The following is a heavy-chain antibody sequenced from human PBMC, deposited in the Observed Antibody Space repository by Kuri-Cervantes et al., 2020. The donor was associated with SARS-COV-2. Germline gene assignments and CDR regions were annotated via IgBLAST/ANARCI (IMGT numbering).Heavy chain of an antibody. V-gene: IGHV1-18*01. CDR1: GYTFTSYG. CDR2: ISAGNGNT. J-gene: IGHJ5*02. CDR3: ARDSLMGSGGWFDP. Sequence: ASVKVSCKASGYTFTSYGISWVRQAPGQGLEWMGWISAGNGNTKYSQEFQGRVTITRDTSASTVYMELSSLRSEDTAVYYCARDSLMGSGGWFDPWGQGTRV. D-gene: IGHD2-8*01.